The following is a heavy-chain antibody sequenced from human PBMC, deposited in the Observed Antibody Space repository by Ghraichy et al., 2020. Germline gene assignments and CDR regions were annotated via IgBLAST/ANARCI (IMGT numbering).Heavy chain of an antibody. CDR2: IYYSGST. CDR1: GGSISSGGYY. J-gene: IGHJ5*02. V-gene: IGHV4-31*03. D-gene: IGHD2-15*01. Sequence: SETLSLTCTVSGGSISSGGYYWSWIRQHPGKGLEWIGYIYYSGSTYYNPSLKSRVTISVDTSKNQFSLKLSSVTAADTAVYYCARVVAGLGGWFDPWGQGTLVTVSS. CDR3: ARVVAGLGGWFDP.